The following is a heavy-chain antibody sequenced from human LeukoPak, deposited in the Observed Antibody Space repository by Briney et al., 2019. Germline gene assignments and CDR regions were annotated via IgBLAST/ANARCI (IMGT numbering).Heavy chain of an antibody. V-gene: IGHV1-8*01. CDR3: ARGEDTAMPTAP. Sequence: GASVKVSCKASGYTFTSYDINWVRQATGQGLEWMGWMNPNSGNTGYAQKFQGRVTITRNTSISTAYVELSSLRSEDTAVYYCARGEDTAMPTAPWGQGTLVTVSS. D-gene: IGHD5-18*01. CDR1: GYTFTSYD. CDR2: MNPNSGNT. J-gene: IGHJ5*02.